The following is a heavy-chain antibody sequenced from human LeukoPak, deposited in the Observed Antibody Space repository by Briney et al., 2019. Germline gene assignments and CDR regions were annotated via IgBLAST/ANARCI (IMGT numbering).Heavy chain of an antibody. CDR3: ARGGPYGSGSSLRWYMDV. CDR1: GYTFTSYG. CDR2: ISAYNGNT. V-gene: IGHV1-18*01. Sequence: ASVKVSCKASGYTFTSYGISWVRQAPGQGLEWMGWISAYNGNTNYAQKLQGRVTMTTDTSTSTAYMELRSLKSDDTAVYYCARGGPYGSGSSLRWYMDVWGKGTTVTISS. D-gene: IGHD3-10*01. J-gene: IGHJ6*03.